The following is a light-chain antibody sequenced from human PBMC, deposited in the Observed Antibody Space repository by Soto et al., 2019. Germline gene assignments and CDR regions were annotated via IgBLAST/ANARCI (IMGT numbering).Light chain of an antibody. Sequence: DIVMTQSPDSLAVSLGERATINCKSSQSVLHSSNNKMYLAWYQQKPGQAPRLLIYGSSSRATGIPDRFSGSGSGTDFTLTISRLEPEDFAVYYCQQYGSSSRTFGGGTKVEIK. V-gene: IGKV4-1*01. J-gene: IGKJ4*01. CDR3: QQYGSSSRT. CDR1: QSVLHSSNNKMY. CDR2: GSS.